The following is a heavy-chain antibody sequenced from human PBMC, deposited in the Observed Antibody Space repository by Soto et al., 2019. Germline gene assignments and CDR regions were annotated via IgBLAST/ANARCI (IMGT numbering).Heavy chain of an antibody. V-gene: IGHV1-69*12. CDR1: GGTFSSYA. CDR2: IIPIFGTA. CDR3: ARDRGPSSGYYPYWFDP. J-gene: IGHJ5*02. D-gene: IGHD3-22*01. Sequence: QVQLVQSGAEVKKPGSSVKVSCKASGGTFSSYAISWVRQAPGQGLEWMGEIIPIFGTANSAQKFQGRVTITADESTSTAYMELSSLRSEDTAVYYCARDRGPSSGYYPYWFDPWCQGTLVTVSS.